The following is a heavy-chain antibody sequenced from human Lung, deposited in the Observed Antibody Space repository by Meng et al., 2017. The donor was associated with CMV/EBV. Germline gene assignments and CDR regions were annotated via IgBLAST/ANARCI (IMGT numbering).Heavy chain of an antibody. CDR3: ARRWGASVGVYYYYGMDV. D-gene: IGHD2-8*01. CDR2: ITYSSSYK. CDR1: GFNFSDYS. J-gene: IGHJ6*02. Sequence: ESLKISCAASGFNFSDYSMNWVRQAPGKGLEWVSSITYSSSYKKYADSVKGRFTISRDNAKNSLFLQMNSLRAEDTAVYYCARRWGASVGVYYYYGMDVWGQGXTVTVSS. V-gene: IGHV3-21*06.